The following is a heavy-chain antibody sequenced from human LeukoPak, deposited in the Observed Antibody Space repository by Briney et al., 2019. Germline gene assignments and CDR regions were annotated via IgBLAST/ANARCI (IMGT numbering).Heavy chain of an antibody. CDR1: GGTFSSYA. CDR3: ARSRAPAGSVFGHVGYYFDY. Sequence: SVKVSCKASGGTFSSYAISWVRQAPGQGLEWMGGIIPIFGTANYAQKFQGRVTITADESTSTAYMELSSLRSEDTAVYYCARSRAPAGSVFGHVGYYFDYWGQGTLVTVSS. D-gene: IGHD6-13*01. V-gene: IGHV1-69*13. J-gene: IGHJ4*02. CDR2: IIPIFGTA.